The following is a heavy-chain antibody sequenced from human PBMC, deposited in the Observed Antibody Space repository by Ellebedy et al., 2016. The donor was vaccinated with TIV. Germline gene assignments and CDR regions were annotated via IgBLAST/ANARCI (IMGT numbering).Heavy chain of an antibody. V-gene: IGHV1-18*04. J-gene: IGHJ4*02. CDR1: GYTFTSYG. CDR2: ISAYNGNT. D-gene: IGHD3-22*01. Sequence: AASVKVSCKASGYTFTSYGISWARQAPGQGLEWMGWISAYNGNTNYAQKLQGRVTMTTDTSTSTAYMELRSLRSDDTAVYYCARGKLGGYYDSSAGYWGQGTLVTVSS. CDR3: ARGKLGGYYDSSAGY.